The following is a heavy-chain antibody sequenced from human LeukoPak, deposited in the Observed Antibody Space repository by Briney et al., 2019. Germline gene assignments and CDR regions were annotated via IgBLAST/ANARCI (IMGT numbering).Heavy chain of an antibody. V-gene: IGHV1-18*01. Sequence: ASVKVSCKASGYTFSRYGFSWVRQAPGQGLEWMGWISGYDGDTNYAQNLQGRVTITTDTSTSTAYMELSSLRSEDTAVYYCARDQDFWSGYPRPHIHPRGPFDPWGQGTLVTVSS. J-gene: IGHJ5*02. CDR2: ISGYDGDT. CDR3: ARDQDFWSGYPRPHIHPRGPFDP. CDR1: GYTFSRYG. D-gene: IGHD3-3*01.